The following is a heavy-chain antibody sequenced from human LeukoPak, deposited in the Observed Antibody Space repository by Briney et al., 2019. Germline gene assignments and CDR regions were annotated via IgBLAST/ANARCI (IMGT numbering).Heavy chain of an antibody. CDR1: GFTFSSYA. D-gene: IGHD2-21*02. CDR2: ISYDGSNK. J-gene: IGHJ4*02. V-gene: IGHV3-30-3*01. Sequence: GGSLRLSCAASGFTFSSYAMHWVRQAPGKGLEWVAVISYDGSNKYYADSVEGRFTISRDNSKNTLYLQMNSLRAEDTAVYYCARRLPVDYWGQGTLVTVSS. CDR3: ARRLPVDY.